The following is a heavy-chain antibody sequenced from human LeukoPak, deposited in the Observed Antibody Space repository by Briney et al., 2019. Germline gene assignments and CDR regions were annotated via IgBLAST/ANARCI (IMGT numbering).Heavy chain of an antibody. Sequence: GGSLRLSCAASGFTFSSYAMSWVRQAPGKGLEWVSAIFGSSTYYADSVKGRFTISRDVSKSTLYLQMNSLRDEDTAVFYCASSYSDSSGDFRRYFQHWGQGTLVTVSS. V-gene: IGHV3-23*01. J-gene: IGHJ1*01. CDR3: ASSYSDSSGDFRRYFQH. CDR2: IFGSST. CDR1: GFTFSSYA. D-gene: IGHD3-22*01.